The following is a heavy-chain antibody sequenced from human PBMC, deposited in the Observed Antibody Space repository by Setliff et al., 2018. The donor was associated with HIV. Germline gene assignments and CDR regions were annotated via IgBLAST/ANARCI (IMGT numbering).Heavy chain of an antibody. J-gene: IGHJ4*02. CDR3: VRDQWRRPERWDFDF. CDR1: GFVFTDHS. CDR2: IPATGTTV. Sequence: GGSLRLSCAASGFVFTDHSFHWVRQAPGGGLEWLSFIPATGTTVSYADSVRGRFIIFRDSVSNVLYLQMKSLRVEDTAVYYCVRDQWRRPERWDFDFWGQGTLVTVSS. D-gene: IGHD1-26*01. V-gene: IGHV3-48*01.